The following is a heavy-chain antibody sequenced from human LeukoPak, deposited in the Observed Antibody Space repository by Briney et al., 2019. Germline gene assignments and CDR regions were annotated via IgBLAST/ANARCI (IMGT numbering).Heavy chain of an antibody. D-gene: IGHD3-9*01. V-gene: IGHV1-18*01. Sequence: ASVKVSCKASGYTFTSYGISWVRQAPGQGLEWMGWISAYNGNTNYAQKLQGRFTMTTDTSTSTAYMELRSLRSDDTAVYYCARVIIWSYYDILTGYYTDWFDPWGQGTLVTVSS. CDR3: ARVIIWSYYDILTGYYTDWFDP. J-gene: IGHJ5*02. CDR1: GYTFTSYG. CDR2: ISAYNGNT.